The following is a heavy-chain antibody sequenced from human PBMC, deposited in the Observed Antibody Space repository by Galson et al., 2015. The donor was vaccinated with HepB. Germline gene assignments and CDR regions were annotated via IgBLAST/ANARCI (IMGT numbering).Heavy chain of an antibody. CDR2: IYYSGST. D-gene: IGHD4-23*01. J-gene: IGHJ4*02. CDR1: GGSISSYY. Sequence: ETLSLTCTVSGGSISSYYWSWIRQPPGKGLEWIGYIYYSGSTNYNPSLKSRVTISVNTSKNQFSLKLSSVTAADTAVYYCARAGAWYGGNSVDYWGQGTLVTVSS. V-gene: IGHV4-59*01. CDR3: ARAGAWYGGNSVDY.